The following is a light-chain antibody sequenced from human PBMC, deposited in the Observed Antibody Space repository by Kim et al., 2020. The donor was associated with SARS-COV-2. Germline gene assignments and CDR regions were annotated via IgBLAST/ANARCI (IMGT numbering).Light chain of an antibody. CDR2: DVS. J-gene: IGLJ1*01. V-gene: IGLV2-14*01. Sequence: QSALTQPASVSGSPGQSITISCTGTSSDVGGYNYVSWYQQHPGKAPKLMIHDVSKRPSGVSNRFSGSKSDNTASLTISGLQAEDEADYYCSSYTSSSTYVFGTGTKVTVL. CDR1: SSDVGGYNY. CDR3: SSYTSSSTYV.